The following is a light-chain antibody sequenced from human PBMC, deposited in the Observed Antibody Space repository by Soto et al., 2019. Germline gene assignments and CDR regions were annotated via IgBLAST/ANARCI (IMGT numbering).Light chain of an antibody. CDR1: QSVRSN. J-gene: IGKJ1*01. CDR2: GAS. Sequence: EIVMTQSPATLSVSPGERGTVSCRASQSVRSNLAWYQQKPGQAPRLLIYGASTRATGIPARFSGSGSGTEFTLTISSLQSEDFAVYYCQQYNDWWTFGQGTKVDIK. V-gene: IGKV3-15*01. CDR3: QQYNDWWT.